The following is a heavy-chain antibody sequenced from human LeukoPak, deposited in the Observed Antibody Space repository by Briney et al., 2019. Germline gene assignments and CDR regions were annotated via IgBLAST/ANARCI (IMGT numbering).Heavy chain of an antibody. CDR2: ISAYNGNT. Sequence: ASVKVSCKASGYTFTSYGISWVRQAPGQGLEWMGWISAYNGNTNYAQKLQGRVTMTTDTSTSTAYMELRSLRSDDTAVYYCARSVPIIWSGVLGYWGQGTLVTVSS. J-gene: IGHJ4*02. CDR1: GYTFTSYG. D-gene: IGHD3-10*01. V-gene: IGHV1-18*01. CDR3: ARSVPIIWSGVLGY.